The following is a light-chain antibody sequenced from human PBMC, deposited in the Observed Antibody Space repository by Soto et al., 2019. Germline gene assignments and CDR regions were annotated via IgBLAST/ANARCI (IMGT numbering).Light chain of an antibody. CDR2: DNN. Sequence: QSVLTQPPSVSAAPGQTVTISCSGGSSNIGNNYVSWYQQVPGTAPKLLIYDNNKRPSGIPDRFSGSKSGTSATLGITGLQTGDEADYYCGTWDNSLSAVVFGGGTKLTVL. V-gene: IGLV1-51*01. CDR1: SSNIGNNY. J-gene: IGLJ2*01. CDR3: GTWDNSLSAVV.